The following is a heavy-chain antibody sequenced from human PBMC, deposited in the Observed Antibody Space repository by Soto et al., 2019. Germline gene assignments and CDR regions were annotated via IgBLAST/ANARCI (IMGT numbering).Heavy chain of an antibody. CDR2: IYYSGST. J-gene: IGHJ5*02. V-gene: IGHV4-30-4*01. CDR3: ARAPIAIVVASKTWFDP. Sequence: PSETLSLTWTVSGGSISSGDYYWSWIRQPPGKGLQWIGYIYYSGSTYYNPSLKGRVTISVDTSKNQFSLKLSSVTAADTAVYYCARAPIAIVVASKTWFDPWGQGTLVTVS. D-gene: IGHD2-21*01. CDR1: GGSISSGDYY.